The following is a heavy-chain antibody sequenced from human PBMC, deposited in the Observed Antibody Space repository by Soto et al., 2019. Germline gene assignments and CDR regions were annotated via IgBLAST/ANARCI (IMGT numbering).Heavy chain of an antibody. V-gene: IGHV1-69*12. CDR1: GGTFSSYA. CDR2: IIPIFGTA. Sequence: QVQLVQSGAEVKKPGSSVKVSCKASGGTFSSYAISWVRQAPGQGLEWMGGIIPIFGTANYAQKFQGRVTITADDSPSTAYMERSSLSSEDTAVYYCARGYYYDSSGPSAEYFQHWGKGTLVTVSS. CDR3: ARGYYYDSSGPSAEYFQH. J-gene: IGHJ1*01. D-gene: IGHD3-22*01.